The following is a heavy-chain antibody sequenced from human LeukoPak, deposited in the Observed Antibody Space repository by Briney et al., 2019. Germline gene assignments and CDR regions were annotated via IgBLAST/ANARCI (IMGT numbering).Heavy chain of an antibody. CDR1: GYTFTSYY. V-gene: IGHV1-46*01. D-gene: IGHD3-22*01. Sequence: GASVKVSRKASGYTFTSYYMHWVRQAPGQGLEWMGIINPSGGSTSYAQKFQGRVTMTRDTSTSTVYMELSSLRSEDTAVYYCARAGLFDSSGYYYVSYDYWGQGTLVTVSS. CDR3: ARAGLFDSSGYYYVSYDY. J-gene: IGHJ4*02. CDR2: INPSGGST.